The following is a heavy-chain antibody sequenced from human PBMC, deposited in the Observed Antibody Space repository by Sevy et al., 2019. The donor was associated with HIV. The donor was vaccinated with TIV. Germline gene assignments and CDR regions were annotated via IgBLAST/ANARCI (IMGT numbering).Heavy chain of an antibody. V-gene: IGHV3-30-3*01. J-gene: IGHJ3*02. CDR1: GFTFSSYA. CDR2: ISYDGSNK. CDR3: ARDKGRITMVRGNAFDT. Sequence: GGSLRLSCAASGFTFSSYAMHWVRQAPGKGLEWVAVISYDGSNKYYADSVKGRFTISRDNSKNTLYLQMNSLRAEDTAVYYCARDKGRITMVRGNAFDTWGQGTMVTVSS. D-gene: IGHD3-10*01.